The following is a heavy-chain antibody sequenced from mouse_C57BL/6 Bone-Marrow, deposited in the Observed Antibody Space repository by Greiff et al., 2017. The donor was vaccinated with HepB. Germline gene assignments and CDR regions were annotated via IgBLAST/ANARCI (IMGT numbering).Heavy chain of an antibody. Sequence: EVQRVESGGGLVQPGGSMKLSCVASGFTFSNYWMNWVRQSPEKGLEWVAQIRLKSDNYATHYAESVKGRFTISRDYSKSSVYLQMNNLRAEDTGIYYCTGGDDSYWGQGTTLTVSS. D-gene: IGHD2-4*01. V-gene: IGHV6-3*01. J-gene: IGHJ2*01. CDR1: GFTFSNYW. CDR3: TGGDDSY. CDR2: IRLKSDNYAT.